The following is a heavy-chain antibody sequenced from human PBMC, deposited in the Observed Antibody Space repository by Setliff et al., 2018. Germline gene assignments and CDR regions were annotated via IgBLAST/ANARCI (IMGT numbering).Heavy chain of an antibody. D-gene: IGHD3-3*01. J-gene: IGHJ6*02. CDR2: ISYGATT. V-gene: IGHV4-31*03. Sequence: SETLSLTCIVSDDSMNSGAYYWSWIRQHPGQGLEWIGYISYGATTSYNPSLKSRISISMHTSRDQLSLQLTAVTAADTAVYYCARVSGFWSGYYYYYYGMDVWGQGTTVTVSS. CDR3: ARVSGFWSGYYYYYYGMDV. CDR1: DDSMNSGAYY.